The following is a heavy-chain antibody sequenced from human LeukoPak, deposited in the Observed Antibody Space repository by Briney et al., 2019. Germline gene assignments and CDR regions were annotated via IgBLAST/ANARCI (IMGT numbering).Heavy chain of an antibody. D-gene: IGHD2-2*01. Sequence: ASVKVSCKASGYTFTGYYMHWVRQAPGQGLEWMGWINPNSGGTNYAQKFQGRVTMTRDASISTAYMELSRLRSDDTAVYYCASGGYGAVVPAAIPNYYYYMDVWGKGTTVTVSS. CDR2: INPNSGGT. CDR1: GYTFTGYY. CDR3: ASGGYGAVVPAAIPNYYYYMDV. J-gene: IGHJ6*03. V-gene: IGHV1-2*02.